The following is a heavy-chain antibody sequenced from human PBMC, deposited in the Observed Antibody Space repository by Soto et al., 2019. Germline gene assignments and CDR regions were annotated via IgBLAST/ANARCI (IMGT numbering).Heavy chain of an antibody. CDR1: GGTFSSSA. Sequence: SVKVSCKASGGTFSSSAISWVRQAPGQGLEWMGGIIPIFGTANYAQKFQGRVTITADESTSTAYMELGSLRSEDTAVYYCARVVVVAASTVYWFDPWGQGTLVTVSS. CDR3: ARVVVVAASTVYWFDP. CDR2: IIPIFGTA. J-gene: IGHJ5*02. V-gene: IGHV1-69*13. D-gene: IGHD2-15*01.